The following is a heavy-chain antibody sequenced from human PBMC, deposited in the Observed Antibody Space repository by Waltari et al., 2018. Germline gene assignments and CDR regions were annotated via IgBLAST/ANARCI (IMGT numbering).Heavy chain of an antibody. CDR3: ARDRTGLKSQSSFDS. J-gene: IGHJ4*02. D-gene: IGHD1-1*01. CDR2: ISMSSRYM. CDR1: GFTLSAYT. V-gene: IGHV3-21*01. Sequence: EVQLVESGGGLVKPGGSLRLSCAAPGFTLSAYTMNWVRQAPGKGLEWVSSISMSSRYMYYADSVKGRFTISRDDAKRSLYLQMNTLRDEDSAFYYCARDRTGLKSQSSFDSWGQGTLVIVFS.